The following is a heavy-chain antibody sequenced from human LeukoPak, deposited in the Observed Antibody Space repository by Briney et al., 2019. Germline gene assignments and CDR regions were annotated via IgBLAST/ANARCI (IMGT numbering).Heavy chain of an antibody. J-gene: IGHJ5*02. CDR1: GDSVSSNSAA. D-gene: IGHD2-15*01. V-gene: IGHV6-1*01. CDR2: TYYRSKWYN. CDR3: ARESWDIEGYNWFDP. Sequence: SQTLSLTCAISGDSVSSNSAAWNWLRQSPSRGLESLGRTYYRSKWYNDYAVSVKSRITINPDTSKNQFSLQLNSVTPEDTAVYYCARESWDIEGYNWFDPWGQGTLVTVSS.